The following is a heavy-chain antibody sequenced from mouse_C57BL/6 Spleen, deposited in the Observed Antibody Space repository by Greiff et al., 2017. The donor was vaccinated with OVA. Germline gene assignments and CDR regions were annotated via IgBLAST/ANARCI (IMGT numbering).Heavy chain of an antibody. D-gene: IGHD1-1*01. CDR1: GYTFTSYW. Sequence: QVQLQQPGAELVKPGASVKLSCKASGYTFTSYWMQWVKQRPGQGLEWIGEIDPSDSCTNYNQKFKGKATLTVDTSSSTAYMQLRSLTSEDSAVYYCAGSGGSSYAMDYWGQGTSVTVSS. J-gene: IGHJ4*01. CDR3: AGSGGSSYAMDY. CDR2: IDPSDSCT. V-gene: IGHV1-50*01.